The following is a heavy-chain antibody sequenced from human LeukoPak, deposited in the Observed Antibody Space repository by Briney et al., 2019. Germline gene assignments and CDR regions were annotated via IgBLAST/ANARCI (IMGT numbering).Heavy chain of an antibody. CDR2: IYYSGCA. D-gene: IGHD3-22*01. CDR3: ARHGRGYYDSSGYYYDSFDH. V-gene: IGHV4-39*01. Sequence: SETLSLTCTVSGGSISSGSFYWGWLPQPPGMGLEWIGSIYYSGCAYYNPSLMSRVTISGDTSKNQFSLKLSSVTAADTAVYYCARHGRGYYDSSGYYYDSFDHWGKGNRVSVSS. J-gene: IGHJ4*02. CDR1: GGSISSGSFY.